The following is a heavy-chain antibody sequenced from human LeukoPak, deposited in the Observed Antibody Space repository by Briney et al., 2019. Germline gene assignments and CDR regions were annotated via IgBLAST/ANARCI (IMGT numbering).Heavy chain of an antibody. J-gene: IGHJ3*02. V-gene: IGHV4-39*01. D-gene: IGHD3-22*01. CDR3: ARHQLDGSCYNDAFDI. CDR2: IYYSGST. CDR1: GGSISSSSYY. Sequence: SETLSLTCTVSGGSISSSSYYWGWIRQPPGKGLEWIGSIYYSGSTYYNPSLKSRVTISVYTSKNQFSLKLSSVTAADTAVYYCARHQLDGSCYNDAFDIWGQGTMVTVSS.